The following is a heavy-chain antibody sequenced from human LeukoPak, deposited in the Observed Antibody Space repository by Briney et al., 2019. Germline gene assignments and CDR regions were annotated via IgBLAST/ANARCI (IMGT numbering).Heavy chain of an antibody. CDR1: GFTFSSYW. CDR2: ISSSSRTI. D-gene: IGHD3-3*01. CDR3: ARDRGGTDDFWSGYYTGYFDY. V-gene: IGHV3-48*01. J-gene: IGHJ4*02. Sequence: PGGSLRLSCEGSGFTFSSYWMNWVRQAPGKGLEWVSYISSSSRTIYYADSVKGRFTISRDNAKNPLYLQMNSLRAEDTAVFYCARDRGGTDDFWSGYYTGYFDYWGQGTLVTVSS.